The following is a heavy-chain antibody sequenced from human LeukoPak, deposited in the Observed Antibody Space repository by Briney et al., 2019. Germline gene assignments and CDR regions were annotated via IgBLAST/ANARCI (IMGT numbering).Heavy chain of an antibody. CDR3: AREVWFGEFVQFNWFDP. J-gene: IGHJ5*02. CDR2: IYYRGST. Sequence: PSETLSLTCTVSRGSMSSYYWSWIRQPPGKGLEWIGYIYYRGSTNYNPSLKSRVTISVDTSKNQFSLKLSSVTAADTAVYYCAREVWFGEFVQFNWFDPWGQGTLITVSS. D-gene: IGHD3-10*01. CDR1: RGSMSSYY. V-gene: IGHV4-59*01.